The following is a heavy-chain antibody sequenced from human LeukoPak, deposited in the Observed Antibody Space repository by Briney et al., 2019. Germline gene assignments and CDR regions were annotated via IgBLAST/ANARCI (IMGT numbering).Heavy chain of an antibody. V-gene: IGHV1-46*01. J-gene: IGHJ4*02. Sequence: ASVKVSCKASGYTFTSYYMHWLRQAPGQALEWMGIINPSGGRTSCAQKFQGRVTMTRDTTTRTVYKAPSSLRCEDTAGYYGAREGAVAGTLDYCGRGTLVTVSS. CDR2: INPSGGRT. CDR1: GYTFTSYY. D-gene: IGHD6-19*01. CDR3: AREGAVAGTLDY.